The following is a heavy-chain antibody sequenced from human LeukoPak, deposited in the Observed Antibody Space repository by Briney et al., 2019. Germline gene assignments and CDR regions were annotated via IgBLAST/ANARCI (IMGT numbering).Heavy chain of an antibody. CDR2: ISSSGSTI. V-gene: IGHV3-48*03. CDR3: ARASYYDTIDY. J-gene: IGHJ4*02. D-gene: IGHD3-22*01. CDR1: GFPFSSYE. Sequence: GGSLRLSCAASGFPFSSYEMNWVRQAPGKGLEWVSYISSSGSTIYYADSVKGRFTISRDNAKNSLYLQMNSLRAEDTAVYYCARASYYDTIDYWGPGTLVTVSS.